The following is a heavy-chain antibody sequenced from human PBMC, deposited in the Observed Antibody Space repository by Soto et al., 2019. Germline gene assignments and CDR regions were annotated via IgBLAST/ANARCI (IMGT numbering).Heavy chain of an antibody. CDR2: ISSSSEYI. D-gene: IGHD3-10*01. J-gene: IGHJ6*02. V-gene: IGHV3-21*01. CDR1: GVTFYTYS. CDR3: AGEKHYYYCMDV. Sequence: GGSLSLTCTSSGVTFYTYSMNWVRQAPGKGLEWVSSISSSSEYIYYGDSVRGRFTISRDNAKNSLYLQMNSLIAEDTAVYFCAGEKHYYYCMDVWGQGTTVTGPS.